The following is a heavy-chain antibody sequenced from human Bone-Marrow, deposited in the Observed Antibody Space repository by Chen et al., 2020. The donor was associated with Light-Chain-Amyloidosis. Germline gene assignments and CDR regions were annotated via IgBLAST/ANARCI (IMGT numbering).Heavy chain of an antibody. CDR3: AKEVKWGWDWS. CDR1: GGSFSGYF. J-gene: IGHJ4*02. D-gene: IGHD7-27*01. CDR2: IHHDGRS. V-gene: IGHV4-34*01. Sequence: QVQLQQWGAGLLKPSETLSLTCAVYGGSFSGYFWAWIRQSPGKGLEWIGNIHHDGRSYYSPSLNSRVIMSVDTAKNQFSLKLTSVTAADTAVYYCAKEVKWGWDWSWGQGTLVTVSS.